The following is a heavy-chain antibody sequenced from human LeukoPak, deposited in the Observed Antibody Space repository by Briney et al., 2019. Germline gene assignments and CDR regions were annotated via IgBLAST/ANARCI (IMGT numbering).Heavy chain of an antibody. Sequence: PGGSLRLSCAASGFTFSTSAMTWVRQAPGKGLEWVSAISGGSGYIYFADSVKGRFTISRDNSKNTLYLQMNSLRAEDTAVYYCAKGCSGPNCYDYWGQGTLVTVSS. CDR1: GFTFSTSA. V-gene: IGHV3-23*01. CDR2: ISGGSGYI. CDR3: AKGCSGPNCYDY. D-gene: IGHD2-15*01. J-gene: IGHJ4*02.